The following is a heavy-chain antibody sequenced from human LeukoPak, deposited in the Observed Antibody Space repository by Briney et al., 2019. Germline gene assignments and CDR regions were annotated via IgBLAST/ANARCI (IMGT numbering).Heavy chain of an antibody. Sequence: PSETLSLTYAVSGYSISSGYYWGWIRQPPGKGLEWIASIYHSGSTYYNPSLKSRVTISVDTSKNQFSLKLTSVTAADTAVYYCARRGNSWPYYFDDWGQGTLVTVSS. CDR2: IYHSGST. J-gene: IGHJ4*02. CDR1: GYSISSGYY. D-gene: IGHD6-13*01. CDR3: ARRGNSWPYYFDD. V-gene: IGHV4-38-2*01.